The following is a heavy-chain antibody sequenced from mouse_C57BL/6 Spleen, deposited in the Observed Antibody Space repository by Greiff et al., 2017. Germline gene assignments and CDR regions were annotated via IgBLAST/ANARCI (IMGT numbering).Heavy chain of an antibody. J-gene: IGHJ1*03. D-gene: IGHD2-3*01. Sequence: EVMLVESGGGLVKPGGSLKLSCAASGFTFSSYAMSWVRQTPEKRLEWVATISDGGSYTYYPDNVKGRFTISRDNAKNNLYLQMSHLKSEDTAMYYCARGGLLRDWYFDVGGTGTTVTVSS. CDR1: GFTFSSYA. CDR3: ARGGLLRDWYFDV. V-gene: IGHV5-4*03. CDR2: ISDGGSYT.